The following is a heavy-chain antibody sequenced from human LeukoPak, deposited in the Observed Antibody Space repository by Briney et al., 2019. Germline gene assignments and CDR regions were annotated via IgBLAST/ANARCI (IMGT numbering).Heavy chain of an antibody. Sequence: SETLSLTCTVSGGSISSYYWSWIRQPPGKGLEWIGYIYYSGSTNYNPSLKSRVTISVDTSKNQFSLKLSSVTAADTAVYYCARVGYDFWSGYDYWGQGTLVTVSS. CDR3: ARVGYDFWSGYDY. CDR2: IYYSGST. CDR1: GGSISSYY. V-gene: IGHV4-59*01. D-gene: IGHD3-3*01. J-gene: IGHJ4*02.